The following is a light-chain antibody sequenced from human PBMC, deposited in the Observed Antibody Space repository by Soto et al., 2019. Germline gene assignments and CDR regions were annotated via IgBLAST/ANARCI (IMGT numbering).Light chain of an antibody. CDR3: QQRRAWPRV. V-gene: IGKV3-11*01. CDR1: QSVATY. J-gene: IGKJ4*01. CDR2: DAS. Sequence: EIVLTQSPATLSLSPGERATLSCRASQSVATYLVWYQQKPGQAPMLLIYDASKRAIGIPDRFSGSGSGTDFTLTISSLEPGDSAVYYCQQRRAWPRVFGGGTRME.